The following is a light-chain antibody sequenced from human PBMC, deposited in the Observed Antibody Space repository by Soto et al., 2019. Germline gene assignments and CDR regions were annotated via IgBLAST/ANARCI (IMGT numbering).Light chain of an antibody. CDR3: RQYNSRSPIT. CDR2: GAA. V-gene: IGKV3-15*01. J-gene: IGKJ5*01. CDR1: QSGISN. Sequence: DIVLTHSPSPLSLSPGERATLSCMASQSGISNLAGYHQKPGQAPRLLIYGAATRATGIPARFSGSGSGTEVTLTISSRLSYEFAVYYYRQYNSRSPITFGQGTRLEIK.